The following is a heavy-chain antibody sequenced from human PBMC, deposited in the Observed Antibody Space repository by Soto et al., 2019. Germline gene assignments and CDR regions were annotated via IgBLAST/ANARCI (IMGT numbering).Heavy chain of an antibody. V-gene: IGHV3-21*01. Sequence: GGSLRLSCAASGFTFIRYSMNWVRQAPGKGLEWVSSISSSSYIYYADSVKGRFTISRDNAKNSLYLQMNSLRAEDTAVYYCARGKPDYGMDVWGQGTTVTVSS. CDR3: ARGKPDYGMDV. CDR2: ISSSSYI. CDR1: GFTFIRYS. J-gene: IGHJ6*02.